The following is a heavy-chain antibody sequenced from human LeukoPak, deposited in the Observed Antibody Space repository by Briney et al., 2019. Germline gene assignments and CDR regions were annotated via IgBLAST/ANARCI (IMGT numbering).Heavy chain of an antibody. CDR3: ARDLGYCSGGSCSKYYFDY. CDR1: GFTFSSYW. J-gene: IGHJ4*03. D-gene: IGHD2-15*01. Sequence: GGSLRLSCAASGFTFSSYWMSWVRQAPGKGLEWVANIKQDGSEKYYVDSVKGRFTISRDNAKNSLYLQMNSLRAEDTAVYYCARDLGYCSGGSCSKYYFDYWGQGTTVTVSS. V-gene: IGHV3-7*05. CDR2: IKQDGSEK.